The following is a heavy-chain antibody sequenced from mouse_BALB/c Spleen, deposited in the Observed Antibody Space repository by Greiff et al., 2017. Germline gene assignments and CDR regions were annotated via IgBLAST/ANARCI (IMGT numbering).Heavy chain of an antibody. J-gene: IGHJ3*01. CDR1: GFTFSSFG. V-gene: IGHV5-17*02. CDR2: ISSGSSTI. CDR3: ARSEGWFAY. Sequence: EVMLVESGGGLVQPGGSRKLSCAASGFTFSSFGMHWVRQAPEKGLEWVAYISSGSSTIYYADTVKGRFTISRDNPKNTLFLQMTSLRSEDTAMYYCARSEGWFAYWGQGTLVTVSA.